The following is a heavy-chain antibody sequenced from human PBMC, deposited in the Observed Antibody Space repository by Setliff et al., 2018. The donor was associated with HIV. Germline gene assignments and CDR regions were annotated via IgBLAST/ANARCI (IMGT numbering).Heavy chain of an antibody. D-gene: IGHD1-26*01. V-gene: IGHV4-39*01. CDR2: IHLSGTA. CDR3: ARQVGEGKWYLDS. Sequence: SETLSLTCAVSGVSVNNDDDYWGWIRQPPGKGLEWIAIIHLSGTAHKRPSLKSRVTISIDTSENLFSLKLSGVTAADTAIYYCARQVGEGKWYLDSWGHGTLVTV. J-gene: IGHJ4*01. CDR1: GVSVNNDDDY.